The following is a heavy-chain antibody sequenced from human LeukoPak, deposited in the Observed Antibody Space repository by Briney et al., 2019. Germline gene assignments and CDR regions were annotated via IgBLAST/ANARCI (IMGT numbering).Heavy chain of an antibody. Sequence: GGSLRLSCAASGFSFSSYRMNWVRQAPGKGLEWVSSISSSSVYIYYADTVKGRFTISRDNSKNTLYLQVNSLRAEDTAVYYCARGHYVSEGGFFDYWGQGTLVAVSS. CDR2: ISSSSVYI. J-gene: IGHJ4*02. V-gene: IGHV3-21*01. CDR1: GFSFSSYR. CDR3: ARGHYVSEGGFFDY. D-gene: IGHD3-10*01.